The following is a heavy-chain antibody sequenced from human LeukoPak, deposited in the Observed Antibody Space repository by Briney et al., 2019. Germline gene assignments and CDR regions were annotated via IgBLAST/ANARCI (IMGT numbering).Heavy chain of an antibody. CDR1: GYSFNVHG. Sequence: ASVKVSCKASGYSFNVHGMTWVRQAPGQGLEWMGWISAYNGNTNYAQKLQGRVTMTTDTSTSTAYMELRSLRSDDTAVYYCARGYSQSIAARPSYYHYGMDVWGQGTTVTVSS. V-gene: IGHV1-18*04. CDR2: ISAYNGNT. CDR3: ARGYSQSIAARPSYYHYGMDV. J-gene: IGHJ6*02. D-gene: IGHD6-6*01.